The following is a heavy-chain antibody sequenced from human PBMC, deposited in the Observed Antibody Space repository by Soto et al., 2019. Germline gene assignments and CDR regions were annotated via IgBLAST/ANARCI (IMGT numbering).Heavy chain of an antibody. D-gene: IGHD3-10*01. CDR2: FDPDDGET. J-gene: IGHJ5*02. V-gene: IGHV1-24*01. Sequence: ASVKVSCKVSGYTLTELSMHWVRQAPGKGLEWMGGFDPDDGETIYAQKFQGRVTMTEDTSTDTAYMELSSLRSEDTAVYYCATLRMVRGVIIRDALTWFDPWGQGTLVTVSS. CDR1: GYTLTELS. CDR3: ATLRMVRGVIIRDALTWFDP.